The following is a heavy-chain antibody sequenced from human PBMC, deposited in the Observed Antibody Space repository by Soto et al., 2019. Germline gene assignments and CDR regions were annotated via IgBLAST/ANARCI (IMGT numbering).Heavy chain of an antibody. D-gene: IGHD2-15*01. V-gene: IGHV3-23*01. Sequence: GGSLRLSCAASGFTSTSCNMNWVRQAPGKGLEWIAYITHTGTHTYYADSVKGRFTISRDNSKNTLYLQMNSLRAEDTAVYFCAKSPSVVLVPSTLGGNNWFDPWGQGTLVTVSS. CDR3: AKSPSVVLVPSTLGGNNWFDP. CDR1: GFTSTSCN. J-gene: IGHJ5*02. CDR2: ITHTGTHT.